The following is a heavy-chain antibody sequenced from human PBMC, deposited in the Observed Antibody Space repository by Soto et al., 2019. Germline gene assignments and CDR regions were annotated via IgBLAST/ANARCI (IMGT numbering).Heavy chain of an antibody. Sequence: KGLEWVSVIYSGCSTYYADSVKGRFTISRDNSKNTLYLQMNSLRAEDTAVYYFFQAGGGIRGVGAVSAFLLNRSFDL. CDR2: IYSGCST. J-gene: IGHJ2*01. CDR3: FQAGGGIRGVGAVSAFLLNRSFDL. V-gene: IGHV3-53*01. D-gene: IGHD6-13*01.